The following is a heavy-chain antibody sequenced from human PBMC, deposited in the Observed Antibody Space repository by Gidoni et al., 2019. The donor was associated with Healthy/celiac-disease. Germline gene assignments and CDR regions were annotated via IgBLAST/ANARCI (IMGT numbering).Heavy chain of an antibody. Sequence: EVQLVESGGGLVQPGSSLRLSCAASGFTFYGYAMHWVRQAPGKGLEWVSGISWNSGSIGYADSVKGRFTISRDNAKNSLYLQMNSLRAEDTALYYCAKMEGDYASSYYYGMDVWGQGTTVTVSS. CDR2: ISWNSGSI. J-gene: IGHJ6*02. CDR1: GFTFYGYA. D-gene: IGHD4-17*01. CDR3: AKMEGDYASSYYYGMDV. V-gene: IGHV3-9*01.